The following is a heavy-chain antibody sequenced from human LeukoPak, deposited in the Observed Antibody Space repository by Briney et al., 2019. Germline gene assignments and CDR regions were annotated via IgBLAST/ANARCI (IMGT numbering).Heavy chain of an antibody. CDR3: AKGRGDVGATSAFDT. D-gene: IGHD1-26*01. J-gene: IGHJ3*02. CDR1: GFTFSSYA. Sequence: GGSLRLSCAASGFTFSSYAMNWFRQAPGQGLEWVSVISGDSGIKKYADSVKGRFTIFRDNSKNTLYLQMNSLGVEDTAIYYCAKGRGDVGATSAFDTWGQGTMVTVSS. CDR2: ISGDSGIK. V-gene: IGHV3-23*01.